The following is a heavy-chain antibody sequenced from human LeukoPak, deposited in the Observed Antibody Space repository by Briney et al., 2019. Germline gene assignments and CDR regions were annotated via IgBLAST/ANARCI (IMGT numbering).Heavy chain of an antibody. CDR2: IWFDGSNK. D-gene: IGHD3-16*01. Sequence: GGSLRLFCAASGFTFSSYGMHWVRQAPGKGLEWVAVIWFDGSNKYYADSVKGRFTISRDNSKNRLYLTMNSLRAEGPGVYFRARDRDWGCLYCSYWGQGTLVTVSS. J-gene: IGHJ4*01. V-gene: IGHV3-33*01. CDR3: ARDRDWGCLYCSY. CDR1: GFTFSSYG.